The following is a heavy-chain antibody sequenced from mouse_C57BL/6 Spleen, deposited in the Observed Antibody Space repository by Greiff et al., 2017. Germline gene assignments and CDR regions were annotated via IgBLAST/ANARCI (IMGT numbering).Heavy chain of an antibody. CDR3: ASHWDVGFDY. J-gene: IGHJ2*01. Sequence: VQLQQSGPELVKPGASVKISCKASGYSFTGYYMNWVKQSPEKSLEWIGEINPSTGGTTYNPKFKAKATLTVDKSSSTAYMQLKSLTSEDSAVYYCASHWDVGFDYWGQGTTLTVSS. D-gene: IGHD4-1*01. CDR1: GYSFTGYY. CDR2: INPSTGGT. V-gene: IGHV1-42*01.